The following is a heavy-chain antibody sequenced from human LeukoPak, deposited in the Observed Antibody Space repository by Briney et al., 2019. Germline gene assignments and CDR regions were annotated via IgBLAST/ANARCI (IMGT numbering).Heavy chain of an antibody. V-gene: IGHV4-59*01. Sequence: SETLSLTCTVSGGSISSYYWSWIRQPPGKGLEWIGYIYYSGSTNSNPSLKSRVTIPVDQSKNQFSLKLSSVTAADTAVYYCARIGGIGGDYFDYWGQGTLVTVSS. CDR1: GGSISSYY. CDR3: ARIGGIGGDYFDY. CDR2: IYYSGST. D-gene: IGHD1-26*01. J-gene: IGHJ4*02.